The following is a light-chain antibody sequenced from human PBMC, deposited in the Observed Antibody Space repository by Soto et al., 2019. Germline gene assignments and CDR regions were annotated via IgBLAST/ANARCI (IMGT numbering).Light chain of an antibody. CDR2: WAS. Sequence: DIVMTQSPDSLAVSLGEWTTINCKSSQSVLYSSDNRNYLAWYQQKPGQSPKLLIYWASTRESGVPDRFSGSGSGTDFTLTISYLQAEDVAVYYCQQYYSVPFTFGPGT. J-gene: IGKJ3*01. V-gene: IGKV4-1*01. CDR3: QQYYSVPFT. CDR1: QSVLYSSDNRNY.